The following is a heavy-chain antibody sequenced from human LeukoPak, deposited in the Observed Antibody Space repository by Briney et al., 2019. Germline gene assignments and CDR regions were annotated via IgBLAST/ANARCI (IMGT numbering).Heavy chain of an antibody. D-gene: IGHD1-26*01. CDR2: IRSSGGST. CDR3: AREEVGSYSIDY. Sequence: PGGSLRLSCAASGFTLSSYAMSWVRQAPGKGLDWASLIRSSGGSTHYADSVKGRFTISRDNAKNSLYLQMNSLRAEDTALYHCAREEVGSYSIDYWGQGTLVTVSS. CDR1: GFTLSSYA. V-gene: IGHV3-23*01. J-gene: IGHJ4*02.